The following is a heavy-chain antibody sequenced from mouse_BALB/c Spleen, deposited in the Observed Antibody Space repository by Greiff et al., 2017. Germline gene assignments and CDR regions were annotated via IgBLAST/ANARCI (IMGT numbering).Heavy chain of an antibody. CDR1: GFSLTSYG. D-gene: IGHD1-1*01. J-gene: IGHJ2*01. CDR3: ARAYGSSSDYFDY. V-gene: IGHV2-9*02. Sequence: QVQLQQSGPGLVAPSQSLSNTCTVSGFSLTSYGVHWVRQPPGKGLEWLGVIWAGGSTNYNSALMSRLSISKDNSKSQVFLKMNSLQTDDTAMYYCARAYGSSSDYFDYWGQGTTLTVSS. CDR2: IWAGGST.